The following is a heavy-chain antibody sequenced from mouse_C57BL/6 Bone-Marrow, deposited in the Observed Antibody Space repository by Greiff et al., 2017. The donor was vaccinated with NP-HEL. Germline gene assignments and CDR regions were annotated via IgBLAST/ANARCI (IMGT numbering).Heavy chain of an antibody. CDR2: IYPGDGDT. D-gene: IGHD1-1*01. J-gene: IGHJ2*01. CDR1: GYAFSSSW. CDR3: AREPYYYGSLFDY. Sequence: VQLQQSGPELVKPGASVKISCKASGYAFSSSWMNWVKQRPGKGLEWIGRIYPGDGDTTYNGKFKGKATLTADKSSSTAYMQLSSLTSEDSAVYFCAREPYYYGSLFDYWGQGTTLTVSS. V-gene: IGHV1-82*01.